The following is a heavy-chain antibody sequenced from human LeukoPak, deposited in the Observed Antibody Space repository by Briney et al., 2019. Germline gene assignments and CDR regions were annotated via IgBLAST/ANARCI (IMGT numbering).Heavy chain of an antibody. CDR2: IYPTGST. CDR3: AKMHPFPENWFDP. Sequence: SETLSLTCTVSGGSISSGSFFWSWIRQPAGKGLELIGRIYPTGSTNYNPSLKSRVTISLYTSKNQFSLKLTSVTAADTALQYCAKMHPFPENWFDPWGQGTLVTVSS. D-gene: IGHD1-14*01. J-gene: IGHJ5*02. CDR1: GGSISSGSFF. V-gene: IGHV4-61*02.